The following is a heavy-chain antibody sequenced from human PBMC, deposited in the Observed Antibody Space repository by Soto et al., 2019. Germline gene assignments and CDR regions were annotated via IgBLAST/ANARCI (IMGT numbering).Heavy chain of an antibody. CDR3: AKDAGRGYIAAAIDHYYGMDV. CDR2: ISGSGGST. D-gene: IGHD6-13*01. V-gene: IGHV3-23*01. Sequence: GGSLRLSCAASGFTFSSYAMSWVRQAPGKGLEWVSAISGSGGSTYYADSVKGRFTISRDNSKNTLYLQMNSLRAEDTAVYYCAKDAGRGYIAAAIDHYYGMDVWGQGTTVTVSS. J-gene: IGHJ6*02. CDR1: GFTFSSYA.